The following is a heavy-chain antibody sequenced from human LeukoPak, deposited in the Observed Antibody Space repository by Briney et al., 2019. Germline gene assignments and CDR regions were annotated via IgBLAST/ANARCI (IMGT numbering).Heavy chain of an antibody. CDR2: ISWNSGSI. CDR3: AKDMGDILTGVDY. Sequence: GRSLRLSCAASGFTFDDYAMHWVRQAPGKGLEWVSGISWNSGSIGYADSVKGRFTISRDNAKNSLYLQMNSLRAKDTALYYCAKDMGDILTGVDYWGQGTLVTVSS. D-gene: IGHD3-9*01. V-gene: IGHV3-9*01. CDR1: GFTFDDYA. J-gene: IGHJ4*02.